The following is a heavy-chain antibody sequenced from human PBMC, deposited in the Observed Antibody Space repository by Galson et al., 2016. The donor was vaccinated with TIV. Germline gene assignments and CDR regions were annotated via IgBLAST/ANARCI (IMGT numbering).Heavy chain of an antibody. CDR2: IIPLLRIT. D-gene: IGHD3-10*01. V-gene: IGHV1-69*02. CDR1: GDTLSRHT. CDR3: ATAPSGRYYNGWFDP. Sequence: SVKVSCKASGDTLSRHTVSWVRQAPGQGLEWVGRIIPLLRITVFAQKFQGRVTITADTSTSTAYLELSSLSSEDTAVYYCATAPSGRYYNGWFDPWGQGTLVIVSS. J-gene: IGHJ5*02.